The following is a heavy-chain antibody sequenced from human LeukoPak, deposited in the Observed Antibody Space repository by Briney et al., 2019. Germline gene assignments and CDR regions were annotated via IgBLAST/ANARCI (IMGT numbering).Heavy chain of an antibody. Sequence: AASVKVSCKASGYTFTSYYMHWVRQAPGQGLEWMGIINPSGGSTSYAQKFQGRVTMTRDTSTSSAYMELSSLRSEDTAVYYCARGSWLQWLGYYYYGMDVWGQGTTVTVSS. D-gene: IGHD2-15*01. V-gene: IGHV1-46*01. CDR1: GYTFTSYY. J-gene: IGHJ6*02. CDR2: INPSGGST. CDR3: ARGSWLQWLGYYYYGMDV.